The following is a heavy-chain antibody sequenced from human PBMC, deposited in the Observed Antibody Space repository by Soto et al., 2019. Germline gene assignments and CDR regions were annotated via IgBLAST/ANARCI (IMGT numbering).Heavy chain of an antibody. CDR2: IIPIFGTA. V-gene: IGHV1-69*01. CDR3: ARGKYYYDSSGYYYLAY. Sequence: QVQLVQSGAEVKKPGSSVNVSCKASGGTFSSYAISWVRQAPGQGLEWMGGIIPIFGTANYAQKFKGRVTITADESTSTAYMELSSLRSEDTAVYYCARGKYYYDSSGYYYLAYWGQGTLVTVSS. J-gene: IGHJ4*02. D-gene: IGHD3-22*01. CDR1: GGTFSSYA.